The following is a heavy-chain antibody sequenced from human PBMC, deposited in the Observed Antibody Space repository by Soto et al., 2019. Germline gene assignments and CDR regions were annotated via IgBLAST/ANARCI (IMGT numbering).Heavy chain of an antibody. Sequence: QVQLQESGPGLVKPSETLSLTCAISSGSIYSRNWWSWVRQPPGKGLEWIGEIFHNGNTKYNSSLKSRVTISIDESKNQFSLRLISVTAADTAVYFCARGRTSIRYYYCIDVWGKGTAVTVSS. D-gene: IGHD1-7*01. CDR3: ARGRTSIRYYYCIDV. CDR1: SGSIYSRNW. J-gene: IGHJ6*03. V-gene: IGHV4-4*02. CDR2: IFHNGNT.